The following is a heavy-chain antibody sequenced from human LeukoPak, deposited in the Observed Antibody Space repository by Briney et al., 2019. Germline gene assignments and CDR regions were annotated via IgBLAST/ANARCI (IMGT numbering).Heavy chain of an antibody. CDR1: GGTFSSYA. CDR3: ARAIMWAADPGPFDY. J-gene: IGHJ4*02. V-gene: IGHV1-69*04. CDR2: IIPILGIA. D-gene: IGHD3-16*01. Sequence: ASVKVSCKASGGTFSSYAISWVRQAPGQGLEWMGRIIPILGIANYAQKFQGRVTITADKSTSTAYMELSSLRSEDTAVYYCARAIMWAADPGPFDYWGQGTLVTVSS.